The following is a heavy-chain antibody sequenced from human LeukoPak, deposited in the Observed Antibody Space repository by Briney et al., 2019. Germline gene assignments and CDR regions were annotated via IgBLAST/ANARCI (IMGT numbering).Heavy chain of an antibody. J-gene: IGHJ4*02. D-gene: IGHD3-3*01. CDR1: GFTFSKNW. CDR2: IQGDGSNT. V-gene: IGHV3-74*01. Sequence: QPGGSLRLSCVASGFTFSKNWMHWVRQAPGKGLVWVSRIQGDGSNTNYADSVKGRFSISRDNSKNTLYLQMNSLRVEDTATYYCAKDGRSGAPFDRWGQGTVLTVSS. CDR3: AKDGRSGAPFDR.